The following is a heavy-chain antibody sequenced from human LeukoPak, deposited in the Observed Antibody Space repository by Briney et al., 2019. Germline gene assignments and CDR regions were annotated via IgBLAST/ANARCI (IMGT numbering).Heavy chain of an antibody. D-gene: IGHD2-21*02. CDR2: INSDCSST. V-gene: IGHV3-74*01. CDR1: GCTFSSCW. J-gene: IGHJ6*03. CDR3: ASLGDNPPLYYYYMDV. Sequence: GGSLRLSCVASGCTFSSCWMHWVRQAPGKGLVLVSRINSDCSSTSYADSVKDRFTISRDNAKNTLYLQMNSLRAEDTAVYSCASLGDNPPLYYYYMDVWGKGTTVTVSS.